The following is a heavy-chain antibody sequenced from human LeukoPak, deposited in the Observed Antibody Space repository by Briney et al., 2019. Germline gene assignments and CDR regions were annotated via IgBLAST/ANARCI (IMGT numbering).Heavy chain of an antibody. J-gene: IGHJ4*02. CDR2: ISSSSSNI. D-gene: IGHD1-26*01. CDR1: GFTFSSYG. Sequence: PGGSLRLSCAASGFTFSSYGMHWVRQAPGKGLEWVSYISSSSSNIYYVDSVKGRFTISRDNAKNSLYLQMNSLRAEDTAVYYCARDGAGYFDYWGQGTLVTVSS. CDR3: ARDGAGYFDY. V-gene: IGHV3-48*04.